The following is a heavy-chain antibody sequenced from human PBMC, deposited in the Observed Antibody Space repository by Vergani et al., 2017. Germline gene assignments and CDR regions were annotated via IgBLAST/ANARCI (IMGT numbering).Heavy chain of an antibody. CDR3: ARVIDYGGNKGLDY. Sequence: QVQLVQSGVEVKKPGSSVKVSCKASGGTFSSYAISWVRQAPGQGLEWMGRIILIFGTANYAQKFQGRVTITADESTSTAYMELSSLRSEDTAVYYCARVIDYGGNKGLDYWGQGTLVTVSS. V-gene: IGHV1-69*18. J-gene: IGHJ4*02. CDR1: GGTFSSYA. CDR2: IILIFGTA. D-gene: IGHD4-23*01.